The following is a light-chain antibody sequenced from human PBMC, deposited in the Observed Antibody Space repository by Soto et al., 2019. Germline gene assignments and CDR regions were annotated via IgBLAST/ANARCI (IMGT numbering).Light chain of an antibody. J-gene: IGKJ2*01. CDR3: QQYDNFVPT. CDR1: QSVGNN. Sequence: EIVMTQSPATLSVSPGERTTLSCRASQSVGNNLAWYQQKPGQAPRLLIYGAYTRATGIPARFSGSGSGTEFTLTISSLQPDDFATYYCQQYDNFVPTFGQGTWLEIK. V-gene: IGKV3-15*01. CDR2: GAY.